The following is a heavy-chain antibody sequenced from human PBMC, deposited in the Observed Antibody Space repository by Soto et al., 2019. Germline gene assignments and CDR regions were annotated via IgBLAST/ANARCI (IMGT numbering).Heavy chain of an antibody. J-gene: IGHJ4*02. V-gene: IGHV3-21*01. D-gene: IGHD3-22*01. CDR2: ISSSSSNI. CDR3: ARGLHFYDSSVYYGY. Sequence: GGSLRLSCAASGFTFSSYSMNWVRQAPGKGLEWVSSISSSSSNIYYAESVKGRFTISRDNAKNSLYLQMNGLRAEDTAVYYCARGLHFYDSSVYYGYWGQGTLVTVSS. CDR1: GFTFSSYS.